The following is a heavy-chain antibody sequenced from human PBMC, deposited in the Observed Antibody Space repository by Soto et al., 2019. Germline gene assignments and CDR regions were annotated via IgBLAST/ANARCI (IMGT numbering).Heavy chain of an antibody. CDR1: GGTFSSYA. V-gene: IGHV1-69*13. D-gene: IGHD3-22*01. CDR2: IIPIFGTA. CDR3: ARDGYYYDSSGYFVYFDY. Sequence: SVKVSCKASGGTFSSYAISWVRQAPGQGLEWMGGIIPIFGTANYAQKFQGRVTITADESTSTAYMELSSLRSEDTAVYYCARDGYYYDSSGYFVYFDYWGQGTLVPVSP. J-gene: IGHJ4*02.